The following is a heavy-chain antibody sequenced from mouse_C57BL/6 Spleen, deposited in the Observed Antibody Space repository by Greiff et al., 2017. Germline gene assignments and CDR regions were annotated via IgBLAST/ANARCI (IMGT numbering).Heavy chain of an antibody. D-gene: IGHD2-2*01. CDR1: GYTFTDYN. V-gene: IGHV1-22*01. Sequence: VQLQQSGPELVKPGASVKMSCKASGYTFTDYNMHWVKQSHGKSLEWIGYINPNNGGTSYKQKFKGKATLTVNKSSSTAYMELRSLTSEDSAVFYCAIPLYGSYAMDYWGQGTSVTVSS. J-gene: IGHJ4*01. CDR2: INPNNGGT. CDR3: AIPLYGSYAMDY.